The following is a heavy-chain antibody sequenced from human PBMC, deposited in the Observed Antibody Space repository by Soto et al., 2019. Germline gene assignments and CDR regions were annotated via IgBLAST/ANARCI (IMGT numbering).Heavy chain of an antibody. CDR3: ARVPGNYYGMDV. Sequence: GGSLRLSCAASGFTFSSYWMHWVRQAPGKGLVWVSRINSDGSSTSYADSVKGRFTISRDNAKNTLYLQMNSLRAEDTAVYYCARVPGNYYGMDVWGQGTTVTSP. CDR2: INSDGSST. J-gene: IGHJ6*02. V-gene: IGHV3-74*01. CDR1: GFTFSSYW.